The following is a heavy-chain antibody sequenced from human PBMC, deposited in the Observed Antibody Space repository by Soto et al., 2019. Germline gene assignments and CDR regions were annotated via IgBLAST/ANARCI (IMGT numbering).Heavy chain of an antibody. J-gene: IGHJ6*02. CDR2: ISGSGGSE. V-gene: IGHV3-23*01. Sequence: GGSLRLSCAVSGFTFTSYAMTWVRQAPGKGLEWVSAISGSGGSEFYADSVKGRFTIPRDNSKNTLYLQMKSLRAEDTALYYCAKGDTTMITDYYAMDVWGQGTTVTVSS. CDR3: AKGDTTMITDYYAMDV. CDR1: GFTFTSYA. D-gene: IGHD5-18*01.